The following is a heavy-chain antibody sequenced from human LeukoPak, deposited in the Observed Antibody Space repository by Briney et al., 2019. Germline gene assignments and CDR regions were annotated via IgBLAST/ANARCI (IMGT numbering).Heavy chain of an antibody. D-gene: IGHD4-23*01. CDR2: IIPIFGTA. Sequence: SVKVSCKASGGTFSSYAISWVRQAPGQGLEWMGGIIPIFGTANYAQKFQGRVTITADESTTTAYMELRSLRSDDTAVYYCARDTSGGPYFDYWGQGTLVTVAS. CDR1: GGTFSSYA. J-gene: IGHJ4*02. CDR3: ARDTSGGPYFDY. V-gene: IGHV1-69*13.